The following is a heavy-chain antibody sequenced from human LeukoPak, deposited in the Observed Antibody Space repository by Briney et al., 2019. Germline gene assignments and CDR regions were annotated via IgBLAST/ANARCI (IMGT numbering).Heavy chain of an antibody. J-gene: IGHJ4*02. CDR2: IKRDGNDK. CDR1: GFTFSSYW. Sequence: GGSLRLSCAASGFTFSSYWMSWVRQAPGKGLEWVANIKRDGNDKYYVDSVKGRFTISRDNAENSLYLEVNSLRAEDTAVYYCARALYTSGWYPDYFDYWGQGTLVTVSS. CDR3: ARALYTSGWYPDYFDY. D-gene: IGHD6-19*01. V-gene: IGHV3-7*01.